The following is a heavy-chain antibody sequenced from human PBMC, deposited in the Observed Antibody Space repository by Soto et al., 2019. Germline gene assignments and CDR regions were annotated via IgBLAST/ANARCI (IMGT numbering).Heavy chain of an antibody. CDR1: GFPFNTYN. Sequence: GGSLRLSCAASGFPFNTYNMNWVRQAPGKGLEWISYITIGSIATYYADSVKGRFTISRDNAKNSLYLQMNSLIDEDSAVYYCARADYGVIDYWGQGTLVTVS. D-gene: IGHD4-17*01. J-gene: IGHJ4*02. CDR3: ARADYGVIDY. CDR2: ITIGSIAT. V-gene: IGHV3-48*02.